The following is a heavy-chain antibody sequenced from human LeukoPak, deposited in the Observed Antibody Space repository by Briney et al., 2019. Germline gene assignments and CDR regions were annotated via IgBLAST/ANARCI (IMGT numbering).Heavy chain of an antibody. D-gene: IGHD6-6*01. Sequence: GGTLRLSCAASGFTFSSDGMHWVCQGPGKGRERVAVIWYDGSNKYYADSARSRFTISRDNSKNTLYLQMNSLRAEDTAVYYCARDSADSSLPRIMDGWGQGTTVTVSS. V-gene: IGHV3-33*01. J-gene: IGHJ6*02. CDR3: ARDSADSSLPRIMDG. CDR2: IWYDGSNK. CDR1: GFTFSSDG.